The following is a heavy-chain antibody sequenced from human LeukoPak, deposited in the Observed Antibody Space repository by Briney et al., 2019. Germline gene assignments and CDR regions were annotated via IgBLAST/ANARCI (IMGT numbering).Heavy chain of an antibody. D-gene: IGHD1-26*01. CDR3: ARGVGGATIYYFDY. Sequence: SVKVSCKASGYTFTSYYMHWVRQAPGQGLEWMGGIIPIFGTANYAQKFQGRVTITADESTSTAYMELSSLRSEDTAVYYCARGVGGATIYYFDYWGQGTLVTVSS. CDR1: GYTFTSYY. V-gene: IGHV1-69*13. CDR2: IIPIFGTA. J-gene: IGHJ4*02.